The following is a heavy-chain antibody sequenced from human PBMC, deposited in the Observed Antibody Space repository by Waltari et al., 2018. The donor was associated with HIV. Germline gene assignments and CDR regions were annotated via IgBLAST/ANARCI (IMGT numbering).Heavy chain of an antibody. Sequence: QVQLVQSGAEVKKPGASVKVSCKASGYTFTGYFIHWVRPAPGQGLEWMGWVNPNRGDTNYAQKFQGRVTMTRETSTNTVYMELGRRRSVDTARFYCAREDGRRYFDRWGQGTLVTVSS. J-gene: IGHJ4*02. V-gene: IGHV1-2*02. CDR3: AREDGRRYFDR. CDR1: GYTFTGYF. CDR2: VNPNRGDT. D-gene: IGHD3-9*01.